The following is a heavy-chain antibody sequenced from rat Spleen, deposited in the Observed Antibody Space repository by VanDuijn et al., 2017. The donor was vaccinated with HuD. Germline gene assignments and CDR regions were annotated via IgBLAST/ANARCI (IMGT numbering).Heavy chain of an antibody. J-gene: IGHJ3*01. Sequence: EVQLVESDGGLVQPGRSLKLSCAASGFAFSDYYMAWVRQAPTKGLEWVATINYDGRSTFYRDSLRARFTISRDNAESTLNLQMDSLRSEDTANYYCARQGYYDGRFAYWGQGTLVTVSS. V-gene: IGHV5-29*01. CDR3: ARQGYYDGRFAY. CDR2: INYDGRST. CDR1: GFAFSDYY. D-gene: IGHD1-12*02.